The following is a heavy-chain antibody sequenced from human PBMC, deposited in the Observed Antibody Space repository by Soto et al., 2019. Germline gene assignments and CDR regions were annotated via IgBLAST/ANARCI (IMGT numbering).Heavy chain of an antibody. CDR1: GYSFSSYW. V-gene: IGHV5-10-1*01. CDR2: IDPSGSYT. Sequence: QSLKISRKVAGYSFSSYWISRVRQMPGKGLEWMGRIDPSGSYTNYSPSFQGHVTISADKSISTAYLQWSSLKASDTAMYYCARQSVTPPFLDNGMDVWGQGTTVTVSS. D-gene: IGHD3-3*01. J-gene: IGHJ6*02. CDR3: ARQSVTPPFLDNGMDV.